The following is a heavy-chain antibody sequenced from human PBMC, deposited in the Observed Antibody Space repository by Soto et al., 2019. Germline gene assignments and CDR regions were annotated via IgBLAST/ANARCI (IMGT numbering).Heavy chain of an antibody. V-gene: IGHV5-51*01. CDR2: IYPGDSDT. D-gene: IGHD3-10*01. J-gene: IGHJ3*02. Sequence: PGESLKISCKGSGYSFTSYWIGWVRQMPGKGLEWMGIIYPGDSDTRYSPSFQGQVTISADKSISTAYLQWSNLKASDTAMYYCARSSLNHYYGSGPDAFDIWGQGTMVTVS. CDR3: ARSSLNHYYGSGPDAFDI. CDR1: GYSFTSYW.